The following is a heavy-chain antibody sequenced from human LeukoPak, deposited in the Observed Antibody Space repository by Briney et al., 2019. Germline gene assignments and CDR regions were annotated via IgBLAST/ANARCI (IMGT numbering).Heavy chain of an antibody. CDR2: ISYDGSNK. CDR1: GFTFSSYA. D-gene: IGHD4-23*01. J-gene: IGHJ6*02. Sequence: PGGSLRLSCAASGFTFSSYAMHWVRQAPGKGLQWVAVISYDGSNKYYADSVKGRFTISRDNSKNTLCLQMNSLRAEDTAVYYCARVSWVGGNSTYYYGMDVWGQGTTVTVSS. CDR3: ARVSWVGGNSTYYYGMDV. V-gene: IGHV3-30*01.